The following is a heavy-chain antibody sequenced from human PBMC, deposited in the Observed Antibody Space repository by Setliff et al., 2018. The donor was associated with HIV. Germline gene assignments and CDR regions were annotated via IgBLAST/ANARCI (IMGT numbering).Heavy chain of an antibody. CDR2: ISSNGGST. D-gene: IGHD4-17*01. J-gene: IGHJ6*03. CDR3: VKARVDGDYYYYYYMDV. V-gene: IGHV3-64D*09. Sequence: GGSLRLSCSASGFTFSSYAMHWVRQAPGKGLEYVSAISSNGGSTYYADSVKGRFTISRDNSKNTLYLQMSRLRAEDTAVYYCVKARVDGDYYYYYYMDVWGKGTTVTVSS. CDR1: GFTFSSYA.